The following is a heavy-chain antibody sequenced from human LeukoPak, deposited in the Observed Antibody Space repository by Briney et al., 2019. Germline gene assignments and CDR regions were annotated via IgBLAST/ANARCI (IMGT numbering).Heavy chain of an antibody. Sequence: SVKVSCKASGGTFSSYAISWVRQAPGQGLEWMGRIIPILGIANYAQKFQGRVTITADKSTSTAYMELSSLRSEDTAVYYCARDGPMVTGGGGSWGQGTLVTVSS. V-gene: IGHV1-69*04. D-gene: IGHD5-18*01. CDR2: IIPILGIA. CDR3: ARDGPMVTGGGGS. J-gene: IGHJ4*02. CDR1: GGTFSSYA.